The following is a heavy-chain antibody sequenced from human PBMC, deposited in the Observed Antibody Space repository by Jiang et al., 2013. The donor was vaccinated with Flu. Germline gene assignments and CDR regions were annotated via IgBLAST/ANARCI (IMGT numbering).Heavy chain of an antibody. Sequence: LEWVSSISSSSSYIYYADSVKGRFTISRDNAKNSLYLQMNSLRAEDTAVYYCARDRSGYSYGSYYYYGMDVWGQGTTVTVSS. V-gene: IGHV3-21*01. CDR2: ISSSSSYI. J-gene: IGHJ6*02. CDR3: ARDRSGYSYGSYYYYGMDV. D-gene: IGHD5-18*01.